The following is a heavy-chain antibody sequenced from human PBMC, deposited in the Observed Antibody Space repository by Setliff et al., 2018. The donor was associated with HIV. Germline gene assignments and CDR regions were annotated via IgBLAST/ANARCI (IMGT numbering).Heavy chain of an antibody. Sequence: GGSLRLSCAASGFTFSGSAMHWVRQASGKGLEWVGRIKSKTNNYATAYAASVKGRFTISRDASKKTAYLQINSLKTEDTAVYFCTSLGPSDYCGGGNCYYDYWGQGTLVTVSS. CDR1: GFTFSGSA. V-gene: IGHV3-73*01. D-gene: IGHD2-15*01. J-gene: IGHJ4*02. CDR2: IKSKTNNYAT. CDR3: TSLGPSDYCGGGNCYYDY.